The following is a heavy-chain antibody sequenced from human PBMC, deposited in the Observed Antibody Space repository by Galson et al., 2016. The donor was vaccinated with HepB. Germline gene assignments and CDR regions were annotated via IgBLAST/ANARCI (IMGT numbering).Heavy chain of an antibody. CDR1: GFNFRSYA. D-gene: IGHD3-22*01. CDR2: ISCDGSST. J-gene: IGHJ6*04. Sequence: SLRLSCAASGFNFRSYAIHWVRQAPGKGLEWVAAISCDGSSTYYADSVKGRFTISRDNSKNTLYLQMNSLRAEDTAVFYCARSYDSSGYYLLTYGVHVWGKGTTFTVSS. CDR3: ARSYDSSGYYLLTYGVHV. V-gene: IGHV3-30*04.